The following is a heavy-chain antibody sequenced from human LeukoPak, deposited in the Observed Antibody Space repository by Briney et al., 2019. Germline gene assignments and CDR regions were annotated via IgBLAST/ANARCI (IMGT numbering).Heavy chain of an antibody. CDR2: INHSGST. CDR3: AGGRRITMVRGVHTRPFDY. D-gene: IGHD3-10*01. V-gene: IGHV4-34*01. CDR1: GGSFSGYY. J-gene: IGHJ4*02. Sequence: SETLSLTCAVSGGSFSGYYWSWIRQPPGKGLEWIGEINHSGSTNYNPSLKSRVTISVDTSKNQFSLKLSSVTAADTAVYYCAGGRRITMVRGVHTRPFDYWDQGTLVTVSS.